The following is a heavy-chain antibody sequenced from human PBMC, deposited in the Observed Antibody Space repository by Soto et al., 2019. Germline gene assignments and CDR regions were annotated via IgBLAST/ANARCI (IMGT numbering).Heavy chain of an antibody. CDR3: ARRGYDFWSGYFGHMDV. CDR2: ISAYNGNT. J-gene: IGHJ6*02. V-gene: IGHV1-18*01. CDR1: GGTFSSYA. Sequence: EASVKVSCKASGGTFSSYAISWVRQAPGQGLEWMGWISAYNGNTNYAQKLQGRVTMTTDTSTSTAYMELRSLRSDDTAVYYCARRGYDFWSGYFGHMDVWGQGTTVTVSS. D-gene: IGHD3-3*01.